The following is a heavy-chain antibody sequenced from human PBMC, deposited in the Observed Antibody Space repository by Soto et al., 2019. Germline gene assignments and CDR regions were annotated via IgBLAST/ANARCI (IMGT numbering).Heavy chain of an antibody. J-gene: IGHJ4*02. CDR3: ARSGSIAARPAENFDY. Sequence: QVQLQESGPGLVKPSETLSLTCTVSGGSISSYYWSWIRQPPGKGLEWIGYIYYSGSTNYNPSLKSRVTISVDTSKNQFSLKLSSVTAADTAVYYCARSGSIAARPAENFDYWGQETLVTVSS. CDR2: IYYSGST. V-gene: IGHV4-59*08. D-gene: IGHD6-6*01. CDR1: GGSISSYY.